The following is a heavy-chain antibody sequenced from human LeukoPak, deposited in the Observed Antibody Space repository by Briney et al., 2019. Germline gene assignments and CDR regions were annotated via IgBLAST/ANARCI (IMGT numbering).Heavy chain of an antibody. Sequence: PSETLSLTCAVYGGSFSGYYWSWIRQPPGKGLEWIGETNHSGSTIYNPTLKSRVTISIDTSRNQFSLNLSSVTAADTTVYYWARHLGYSPLDYWGQGTLVTVSS. CDR3: ARHLGYSPLDY. J-gene: IGHJ4*02. CDR1: GGSFSGYY. V-gene: IGHV4-34*01. D-gene: IGHD1-26*01. CDR2: TNHSGST.